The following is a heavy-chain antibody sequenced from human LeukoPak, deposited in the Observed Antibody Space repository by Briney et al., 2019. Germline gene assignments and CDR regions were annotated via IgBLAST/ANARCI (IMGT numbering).Heavy chain of an antibody. CDR2: ISYSGAT. J-gene: IGHJ6*03. CDR1: GGTVTSSTYF. CDR3: ARDGFYYHYYMDV. V-gene: IGHV4-39*07. Sequence: PSETLSLTCTLSGGTVTSSTYFWGWIRQPPGKGLEGIGSISYSGATYYNPSLKSRVSMSVHTSKNQFSLKLSSVTAADTAVYYCARDGFYYHYYMDVWGEGTTVTVSS. D-gene: IGHD1-14*01.